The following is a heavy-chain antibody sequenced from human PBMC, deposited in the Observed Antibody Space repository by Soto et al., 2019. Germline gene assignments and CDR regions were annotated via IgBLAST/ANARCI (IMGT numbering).Heavy chain of an antibody. CDR2: IYPGDSDT. J-gene: IGHJ6*02. Sequence: GESLKISCKGSGYSFTSYWIGWVRQMPGKGLEWMGIIYPGDSDTRYSPSFQGQVTISADKSISTAYLQWSSLKASDTAMYYCARDGWWLPDGGDYYYGLDVWGQGTTVTVSS. CDR1: GYSFTSYW. V-gene: IGHV5-51*01. CDR3: ARDGWWLPDGGDYYYGLDV. D-gene: IGHD2-15*01.